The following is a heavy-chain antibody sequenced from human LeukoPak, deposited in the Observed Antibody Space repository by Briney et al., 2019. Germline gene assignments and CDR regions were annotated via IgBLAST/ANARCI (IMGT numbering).Heavy chain of an antibody. CDR1: GGSISSNIYY. D-gene: IGHD3-10*01. CDR2: IYYSGST. Sequence: PSETLSLTCTVSGGSISSNIYYWGWIRQPPGKGLEWIGYIYYSGSTNYKPSLKSRVTISVDTSKNQFSLKLNSVTAADTAVYYCARGGYYGSGNDFRFDPWGQGTLVTVSS. V-gene: IGHV4-61*05. CDR3: ARGGYYGSGNDFRFDP. J-gene: IGHJ5*02.